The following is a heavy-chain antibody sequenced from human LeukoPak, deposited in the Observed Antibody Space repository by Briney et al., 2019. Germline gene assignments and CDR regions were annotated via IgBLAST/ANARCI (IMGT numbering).Heavy chain of an antibody. CDR3: AGAASRYDPLYYFDY. CDR1: GGSISSYY. J-gene: IGHJ4*02. CDR2: IYYSGST. Sequence: SETLSLTCTVSGGSISSYYWSWIRQPPGKGLEWIGYIYYSGSTNYNPSLKSRVTISVDTSKNQFSLKLSSVTAADTAVYYCAGAASRYDPLYYFDYWGQGTVVTVSS. D-gene: IGHD5-12*01. V-gene: IGHV4-59*01.